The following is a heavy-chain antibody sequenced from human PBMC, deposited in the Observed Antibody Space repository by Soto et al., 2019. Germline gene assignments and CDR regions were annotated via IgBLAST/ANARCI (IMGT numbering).Heavy chain of an antibody. V-gene: IGHV4-61*01. D-gene: IGHD3-9*01. Sequence: PSGTLSLTCTFSGGSVSSGSYYWSWIRQPPGKGLEWIGYIYYSGSTNYNPSLKSRVTISVDTSKNQFSLKLSSVTAADTAVYYCAREWLRYFDLTATIRYFDYWGQGTLVTVSS. CDR2: IYYSGST. CDR3: AREWLRYFDLTATIRYFDY. CDR1: GGSVSSGSYY. J-gene: IGHJ4*02.